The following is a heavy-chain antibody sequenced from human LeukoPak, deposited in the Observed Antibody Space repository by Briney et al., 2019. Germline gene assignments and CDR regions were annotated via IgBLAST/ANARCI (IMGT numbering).Heavy chain of an antibody. CDR2: VDPEDGET. V-gene: IGHV1-69-2*01. J-gene: IGHJ4*02. Sequence: ASVKISCKVSGYTFTDYYIHWVHQAPGKGLEWMGLVDPEDGETIYTEKFQGRVTITADTSTDTAYMELSSLRSEDTAVYYCATGPPYSSGSFDYWGQGTLVTVSS. CDR1: GYTFTDYY. CDR3: ATGPPYSSGSFDY. D-gene: IGHD6-19*01.